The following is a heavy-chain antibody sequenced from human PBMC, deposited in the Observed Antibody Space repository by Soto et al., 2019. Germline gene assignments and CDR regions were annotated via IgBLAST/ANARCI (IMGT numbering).Heavy chain of an antibody. CDR1: GGSISSYY. CDR3: ARHSIVVVPAPYFDY. J-gene: IGHJ4*02. V-gene: IGHV4-59*08. Sequence: PSETLSLTCTVSGGSISSYYWSWIRQPPGKGLEWIGYIYYSGSTNYNPSLKSRVTISVDTSKNQFSLKLSSVTAADTAVYYCARHSIVVVPAPYFDYWGQGTLVTVSS. D-gene: IGHD2-2*01. CDR2: IYYSGST.